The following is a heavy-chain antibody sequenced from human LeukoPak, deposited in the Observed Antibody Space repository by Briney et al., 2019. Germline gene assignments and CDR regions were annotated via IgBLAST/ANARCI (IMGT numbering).Heavy chain of an antibody. CDR3: ARDLDYSDRTGYYYPRYYYMDV. J-gene: IGHJ6*03. V-gene: IGHV1-2*02. Sequence: AASVKVSCKASGGTFSSYAISWVRQAPGQGLEWMGWINPNNGVTKYAQNLQGRVTMTRDTSINTAYMELSRLRSDDTAVYYCARDLDYSDRTGYYYPRYYYMDVWGKGTTVTISS. CDR2: INPNNGVT. CDR1: GGTFSSYA. D-gene: IGHD3-22*01.